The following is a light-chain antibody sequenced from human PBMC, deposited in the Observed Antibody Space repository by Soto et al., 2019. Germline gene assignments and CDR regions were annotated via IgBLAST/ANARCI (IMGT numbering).Light chain of an antibody. CDR3: QSYDRSLSGWV. Sequence: QSALTQPPSVSGAPGQRVTISCTGSSSNIGAGYDVYWYQQLPGTAPKLLIYDNSNRPSGVPDRFSGSKSGTSASLAITGLQAEDEADYYCQSYDRSLSGWVFGGGTKLTVL. CDR1: SSNIGAGYD. J-gene: IGLJ3*02. CDR2: DNS. V-gene: IGLV1-40*01.